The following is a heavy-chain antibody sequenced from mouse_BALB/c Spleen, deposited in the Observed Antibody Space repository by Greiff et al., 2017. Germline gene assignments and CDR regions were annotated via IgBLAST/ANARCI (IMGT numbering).Heavy chain of an antibody. Sequence: EVKLMESGGGLVQPGGSLKLSCAASGFTFSSYGMSWVRQTPDKRLELVATINSNGGSTYYPDSVKGRFTISRDNAKNTLYLQMSSLKSEDTAMYYCARGVTTEYYFDYWGQGTTLTVSS. CDR2: INSNGGST. D-gene: IGHD2-2*01. CDR1: GFTFSSYG. V-gene: IGHV5-6-3*01. J-gene: IGHJ2*01. CDR3: ARGVTTEYYFDY.